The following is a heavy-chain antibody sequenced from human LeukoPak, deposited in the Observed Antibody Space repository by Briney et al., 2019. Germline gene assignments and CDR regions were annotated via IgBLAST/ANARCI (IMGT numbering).Heavy chain of an antibody. V-gene: IGHV4-59*08. CDR2: IYYSGST. CDR1: RGSISDYY. CDR3: ARSHHYYYYMDV. J-gene: IGHJ6*03. Sequence: SETLPLTCTVSRGSISDYYWSWIRQPPGEGLEWVGYIYYSGSTNYNPSLKSRVTISVDTSKNQFSLKLSSVTAADTAVYYCARSHHYYYYMDVWGKGTTVTVSS.